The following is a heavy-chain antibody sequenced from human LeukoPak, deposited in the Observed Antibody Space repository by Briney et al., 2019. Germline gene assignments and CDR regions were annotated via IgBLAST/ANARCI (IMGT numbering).Heavy chain of an antibody. Sequence: SETLSLTCTVSGGSISSYYWSWIRQPPGKGLEWIGYIYYSGSTNYNPSLKSRVTISVDTSKNQFSLKLSSVTAADTAVYYCARGYFFQYYFDYWGQGTLVTVSS. D-gene: IGHD2/OR15-2a*01. CDR1: GGSISSYY. CDR3: ARGYFFQYYFDY. V-gene: IGHV4-59*12. J-gene: IGHJ4*02. CDR2: IYYSGST.